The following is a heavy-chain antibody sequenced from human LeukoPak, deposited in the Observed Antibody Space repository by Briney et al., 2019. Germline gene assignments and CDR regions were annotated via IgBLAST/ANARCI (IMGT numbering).Heavy chain of an antibody. J-gene: IGHJ6*03. CDR2: ITWSSGSM. D-gene: IGHD6-13*01. CDR1: GFTFDDYA. V-gene: IGHV3-9*01. CDR3: AKDSKGYQYYYYYMDV. Sequence: GGSLRLSCAASGFTFDDYAMHWVRQAPGKGLEWVSGITWSSGSMGYADSVKGRFTISRDNSKNTLYLQMNSLRAEDTAVYYCAKDSKGYQYYYYYMDVWGKGTTVTVSS.